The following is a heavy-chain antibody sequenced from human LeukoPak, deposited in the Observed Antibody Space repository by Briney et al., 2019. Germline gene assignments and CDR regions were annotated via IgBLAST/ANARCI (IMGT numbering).Heavy chain of an antibody. CDR2: ISSSSSYI. CDR1: GFTFSSYS. CDR3: ARGTYSGSYYARVPYYFDY. J-gene: IGHJ4*02. D-gene: IGHD1-26*01. V-gene: IGHV3-21*04. Sequence: GGSLRLSCAASGFTFSSYSMNWVRQAPGKGLEWVSSISSSSSYIYYADSVKGRFTISRDNSKNTLYLQMNSLRAEDTAVYYCARGTYSGSYYARVPYYFDYWGQGTLVTVSS.